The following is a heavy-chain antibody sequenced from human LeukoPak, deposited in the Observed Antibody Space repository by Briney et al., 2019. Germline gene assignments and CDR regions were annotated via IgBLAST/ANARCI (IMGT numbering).Heavy chain of an antibody. V-gene: IGHV3-20*04. Sequence: RPGESLRLSCSGSGLNLEDFGMNWVRQAPGKGLEWVAGISWDGDGTSYADSVRGRFTISRDNAKKSLYLQMNTLRADDTALYYCARGMSATWYSLEYWGQGTLVTVS. J-gene: IGHJ4*02. CDR2: ISWDGDGT. D-gene: IGHD2-21*02. CDR3: ARGMSATWYSLEY. CDR1: GLNLEDFG.